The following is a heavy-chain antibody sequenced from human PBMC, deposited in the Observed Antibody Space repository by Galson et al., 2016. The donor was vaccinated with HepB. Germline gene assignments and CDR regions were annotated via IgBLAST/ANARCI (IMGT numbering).Heavy chain of an antibody. CDR2: MSSNGNNK. CDR3: AKPSVWDYYFDY. J-gene: IGHJ4*02. D-gene: IGHD3-16*01. Sequence: SLRLSCAASGFTFSNFGMHWVRQAPGKGLEWLTVMSSNGNNKYYADSVKGRFTISRDNSKNTLHLQMSSLRPEDTAMYYCAKPSVWDYYFDYWGQGILVTVSS. CDR1: GFTFSNFG. V-gene: IGHV3-30*18.